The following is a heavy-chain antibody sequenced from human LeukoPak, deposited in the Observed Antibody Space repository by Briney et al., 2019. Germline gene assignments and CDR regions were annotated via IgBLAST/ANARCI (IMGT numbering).Heavy chain of an antibody. J-gene: IGHJ3*02. V-gene: IGHV3-23*01. CDR1: GFTFSSYA. CDR3: AKDRVRAHIVVVTAIWVAFDI. D-gene: IGHD2-21*02. CDR2: ISGSGGST. Sequence: GGSLRLSCAASGFTFSSYAMSWVRQAPGKGLEWVSAISGSGGSTYYEDSVKGRFTITRDNSKNTLYLQLNRLRAEDTAVYYCAKDRVRAHIVVVTAIWVAFDIWGQGTMVTVSS.